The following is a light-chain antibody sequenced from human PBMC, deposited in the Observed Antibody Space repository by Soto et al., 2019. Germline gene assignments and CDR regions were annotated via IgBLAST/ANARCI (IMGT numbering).Light chain of an antibody. CDR3: SSYTSSSTYV. CDR1: SSDVGGYNY. J-gene: IGLJ1*01. V-gene: IGLV2-14*01. Sequence: QSVLTQPASVSGSPGQSITISCTGTSSDVGGYNYVSWYQQDPGKAPKVMIYDVSNRPSGVSHCFSASKSGNTASLTISGLQADDEADYYCSSYTSSSTYVFGTGTKVTVL. CDR2: DVS.